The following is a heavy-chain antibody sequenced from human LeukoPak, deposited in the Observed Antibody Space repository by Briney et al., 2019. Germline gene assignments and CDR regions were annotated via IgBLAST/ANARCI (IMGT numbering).Heavy chain of an antibody. J-gene: IGHJ4*02. CDR1: GYTFTGYY. D-gene: IGHD6-13*01. V-gene: IGHV1-2*02. Sequence: ASVKVSCKASGYTFTGYYMHWVRQAPGQGLEWMGWINPNSGGTNYAQEFQGRVTMTRDTSISTAYMELSRLRSDDTAVYYCARLRGVVAAGRPGFLGYWGQGTLVTVSS. CDR3: ARLRGVVAAGRPGFLGY. CDR2: INPNSGGT.